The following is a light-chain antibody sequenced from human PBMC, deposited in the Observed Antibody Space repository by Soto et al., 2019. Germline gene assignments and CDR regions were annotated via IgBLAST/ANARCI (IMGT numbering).Light chain of an antibody. CDR3: CSYAGNKVV. CDR2: EVT. Sequence: QSALSQPPSASGSPGQSVTISCTGTSSDVGAYDFVSWYQQFPDRAPKLIIYEVTKRPSGVPDRFSGSKSGNTASLTVSALQAEDEAAYYCCSYAGNKVVFGGGTKVTVL. CDR1: SSDVGAYDF. V-gene: IGLV2-8*01. J-gene: IGLJ2*01.